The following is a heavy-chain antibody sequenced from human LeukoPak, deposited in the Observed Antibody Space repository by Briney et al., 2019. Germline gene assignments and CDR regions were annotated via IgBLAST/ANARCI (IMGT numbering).Heavy chain of an antibody. D-gene: IGHD5-18*01. J-gene: IGHJ4*02. Sequence: GGSLRLSCAASGFTFSDYYMSWIRQAPGKGLEWVSFISTGGSTEYYADSVKGRFTISRDNAKKSLFLRMNSLRAEDTAVYYCARATGYNYDYWGQGTLVTVSS. CDR2: ISTGGSTE. CDR1: GFTFSDYY. V-gene: IGHV3-11*04. CDR3: ARATGYNYDY.